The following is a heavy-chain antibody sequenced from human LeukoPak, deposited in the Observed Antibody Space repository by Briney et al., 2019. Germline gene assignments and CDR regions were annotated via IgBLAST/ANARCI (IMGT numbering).Heavy chain of an antibody. J-gene: IGHJ6*02. CDR1: GYTFTSYD. V-gene: IGHV1-8*01. CDR2: MNPNSGNT. D-gene: IGHD6-13*01. Sequence: GASVKVSCKASGYTFTSYDINWVRQATGQGLEWMGWMNPNSGNTGYAQKFQGRVTMTRNTSISTAYMELSSLRSEDTAVYYCARPGIAAASTSGRGFGYYYYGMDVWGQGTTVTVSS. CDR3: ARPGIAAASTSGRGFGYYYYGMDV.